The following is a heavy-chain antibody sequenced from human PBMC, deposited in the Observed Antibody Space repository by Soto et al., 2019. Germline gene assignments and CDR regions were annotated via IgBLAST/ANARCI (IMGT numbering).Heavy chain of an antibody. CDR3: ATYIVTVTAPARSLSAV. CDR2: ISETSRAA. Sequence: EVQLLESGGRLVQPGGSLTVSCAASGFTSGTYAITWVRQAPGKGLQWVSAISETSRAAYYADYVQGRFIISRDSSKSTVDVQMNRLRAEDTAVYYCATYIVTVTAPARSLSAVWGQGTVVTVSS. D-gene: IGHD2-21*02. J-gene: IGHJ3*01. V-gene: IGHV3-23*01. CDR1: GFTSGTYA.